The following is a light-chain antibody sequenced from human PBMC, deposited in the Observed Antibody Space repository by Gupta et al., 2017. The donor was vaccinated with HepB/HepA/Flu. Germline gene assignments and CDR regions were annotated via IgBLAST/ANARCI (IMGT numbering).Light chain of an antibody. CDR2: WAS. Sequence: DIVMTQSPDSLAVSLGERATINCKSNQSVLHSSNNKNYLAWYQQKPGQPPKLLIYWASTRESGVPDRFSGSGSGTDFTLTISSLQAEDGAVYHCQQYYSIPLTFGGGTKVEIK. J-gene: IGKJ4*01. CDR1: QSVLHSSNNKNY. V-gene: IGKV4-1*01. CDR3: QQYYSIPLT.